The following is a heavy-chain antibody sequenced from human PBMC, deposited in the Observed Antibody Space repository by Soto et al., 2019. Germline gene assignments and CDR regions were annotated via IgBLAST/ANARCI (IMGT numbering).Heavy chain of an antibody. D-gene: IGHD6-19*01. CDR2: IYYSGST. CDR1: GGSISSYY. CDR3: AREEGSYSSGRGVLGY. J-gene: IGHJ4*02. Sequence: QVQLQESGPGLVKPSETLSLTCTVSGGSISSYYWSWIRQPPGKGLEWIGYIYYSGSTNYNPSLKSRVTISVDTSKNQFSLKLSSVTAADTAVYYCAREEGSYSSGRGVLGYWGQGILVTVSS. V-gene: IGHV4-59*01.